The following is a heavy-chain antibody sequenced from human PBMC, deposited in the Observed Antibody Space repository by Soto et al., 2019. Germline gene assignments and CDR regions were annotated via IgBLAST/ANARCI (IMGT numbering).Heavy chain of an antibody. Sequence: GGSLRLSCAASGFTFSSYSMNWVRQAPGKGLEWVSYISSSSSTIYYADSVKGLFTISRDNAKNSLYLQMNSLRDEDTAVYYCASMDHYYGSGSYYPDAFDIWGQGTMVTVSS. CDR2: ISSSSSTI. CDR1: GFTFSSYS. J-gene: IGHJ3*02. V-gene: IGHV3-48*02. D-gene: IGHD3-10*01. CDR3: ASMDHYYGSGSYYPDAFDI.